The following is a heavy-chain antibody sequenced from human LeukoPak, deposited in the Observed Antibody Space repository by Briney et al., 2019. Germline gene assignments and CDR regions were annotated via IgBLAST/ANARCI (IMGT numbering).Heavy chain of an antibody. CDR3: ARDGNYDILTGYSEGEDY. CDR1: GFTVSSNY. Sequence: GGSLRLSCAASGFTVSSNYMSWVRQAPGKGLEWVSVIYSGGSTYYADSVKGRFTISRDNSKNTVYLQMNRLRAEDTAVYHCARDGNYDILTGYSEGEDYWGQGTLVTVSS. J-gene: IGHJ4*02. V-gene: IGHV3-66*01. CDR2: IYSGGST. D-gene: IGHD3-9*01.